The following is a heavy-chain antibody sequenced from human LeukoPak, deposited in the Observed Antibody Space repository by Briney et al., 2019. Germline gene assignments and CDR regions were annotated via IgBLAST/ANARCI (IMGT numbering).Heavy chain of an antibody. CDR2: IIPILGIA. CDR3: ARGVRGVSSSSMYSDY. D-gene: IGHD6-6*01. V-gene: IGHV1-69*02. Sequence: SVKVSCKASGGTFSSYTISWVRQAPGQGLEWMGRIIPILGIANYAQKFQGRVTITADKSTSTAYMELSSLRSEDTAVYYCARGVRGVSSSSMYSDYWGQGTLVTVSS. J-gene: IGHJ4*02. CDR1: GGTFSSYT.